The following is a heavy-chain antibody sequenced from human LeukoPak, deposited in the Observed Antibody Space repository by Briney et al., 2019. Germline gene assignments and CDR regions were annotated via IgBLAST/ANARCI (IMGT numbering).Heavy chain of an antibody. D-gene: IGHD3-10*01. Sequence: PGGSLRLSCAASGFTFSSYSMNWVRQAPGKGLEWVSSISSSSSYIYYADSVKGRFTISRDNAKNSLYLQVNSLRAEDTAVYYCARDRGTAFDYWGQGTLVTVSS. J-gene: IGHJ4*02. V-gene: IGHV3-21*01. CDR1: GFTFSSYS. CDR3: ARDRGTAFDY. CDR2: ISSSSSYI.